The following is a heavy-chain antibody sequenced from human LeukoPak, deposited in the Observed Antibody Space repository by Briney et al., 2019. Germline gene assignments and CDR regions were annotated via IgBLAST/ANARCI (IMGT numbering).Heavy chain of an antibody. CDR3: ARGSTISMVY. J-gene: IGHJ4*02. CDR1: GFTFEDYN. CDR2: ISWDGRST. Sequence: GGSLRLSCAASGFTFEDYNMHWVRQVPGQGLEWVSLISWDGRSTYYADSVKGRFTISRDNSKNSLYLQMNSLRTEDTALYYCARGSTISMVYWGQGTLVTVSS. V-gene: IGHV3-43*01. D-gene: IGHD5-24*01.